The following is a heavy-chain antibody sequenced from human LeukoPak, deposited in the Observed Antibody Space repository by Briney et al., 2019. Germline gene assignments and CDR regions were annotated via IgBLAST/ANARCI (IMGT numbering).Heavy chain of an antibody. J-gene: IGHJ6*02. D-gene: IGHD1-26*01. V-gene: IGHV1-58*01. CDR3: ATELVNSGSPPALGVGYYYGMDV. CDR1: GFTFTCSA. Sequence: GASVKVSCKASGFTFTCSAVHWVRQARGLRLEWIGWIVVGSGDTNYAQKFQERVTITRDMSTTTAYMELSSLRSEDTAVYYCATELVNSGSPPALGVGYYYGMDVWGQGTTVTVSS. CDR2: IVVGSGDT.